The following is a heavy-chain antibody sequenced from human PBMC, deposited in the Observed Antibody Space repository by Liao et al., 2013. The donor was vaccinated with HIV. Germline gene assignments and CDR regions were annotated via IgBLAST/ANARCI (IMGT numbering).Heavy chain of an antibody. V-gene: IGHV4-34*01. D-gene: IGHD3-10*01. CDR3: ARLGQPSESYYKGGYYYMDV. CDR1: GGSFSGYY. CDR2: INHSGST. J-gene: IGHJ6*03. Sequence: QVQLQQWGAGLLKPSETLSLTCAVYGGSFSGYYWNWIRQPPGKGLEWIGEINHSGSTNYNPSLKSRVTISVDTSKNQFSLKLSSVIAADTAVYYCARLGQPSESYYKGGYYYMDVWGKGTTVTVSS.